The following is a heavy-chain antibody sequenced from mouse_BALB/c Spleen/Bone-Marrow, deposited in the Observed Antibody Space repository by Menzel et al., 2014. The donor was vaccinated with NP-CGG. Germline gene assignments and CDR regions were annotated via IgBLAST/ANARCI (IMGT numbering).Heavy chain of an antibody. V-gene: IGHV5-12-2*01. Sequence: EVNVVESGGGLVQPGGSLKLSCAASGFTFSSYTMSWVRQTPEKRLEWVAYISNGGGSTYYPDTVQGRFTISRDNAKNTLYLQMSSLKSEDTAMYYCARRAGAYWGQGTLVTVSA. CDR3: ARRAGAY. J-gene: IGHJ3*01. D-gene: IGHD3-3*01. CDR2: ISNGGGST. CDR1: GFTFSSYT.